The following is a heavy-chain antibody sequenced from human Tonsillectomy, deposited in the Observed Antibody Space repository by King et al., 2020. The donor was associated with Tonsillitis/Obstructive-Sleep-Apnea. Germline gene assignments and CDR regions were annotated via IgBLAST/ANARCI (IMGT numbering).Heavy chain of an antibody. CDR1: GFTFSRYN. Sequence: VQLVESGGGLVQPGGSLRLSCAASGFTFSRYNMYWVRRAPGKGLEYVSGISSYGDNTYYENSVKGRFTISRDNSKNSLYLQMGSRRTEDMAVYYCARVFCSSASCQPYFYGMDVWGQGTTVTVSS. J-gene: IGHJ6*02. V-gene: IGHV3-64*01. D-gene: IGHD2-2*01. CDR3: ARVFCSSASCQPYFYGMDV. CDR2: ISSYGDNT.